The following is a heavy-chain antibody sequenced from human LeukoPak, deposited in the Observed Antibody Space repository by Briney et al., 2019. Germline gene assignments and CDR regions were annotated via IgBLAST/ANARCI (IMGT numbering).Heavy chain of an antibody. CDR3: ARGYCSGGSCYNNWFDP. CDR2: IIPILGIA. V-gene: IGHV1-69*04. CDR1: GGTFSSYA. D-gene: IGHD2-15*01. J-gene: IGHJ5*02. Sequence: SVKVSCKASGGTFSSYAISWVRQAPGRGLEWMGRIIPILGIANYAQKFQGRVTITADKSTSTAYMELSSLRSEDTAVYYCARGYCSGGSCYNNWFDPWGQGTLVTVSS.